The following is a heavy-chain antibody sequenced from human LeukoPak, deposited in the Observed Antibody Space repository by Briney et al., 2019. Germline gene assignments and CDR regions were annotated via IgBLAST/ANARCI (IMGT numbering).Heavy chain of an antibody. D-gene: IGHD5-12*01. CDR3: ASAHGGSGYDRPFDY. J-gene: IGHJ4*02. CDR1: RFYFSTYD. CDR2: IDSSASTT. Sequence: GGSLRLSCTASRFYFSTYDMNWVRQVPGKGLEWVSYIDSSASTTYYAGSVQGRFTISRDNAKNSLYLQMRSLRVEDTAFYYCASAHGGSGYDRPFDYWGQGTLVTVSS. V-gene: IGHV3-48*03.